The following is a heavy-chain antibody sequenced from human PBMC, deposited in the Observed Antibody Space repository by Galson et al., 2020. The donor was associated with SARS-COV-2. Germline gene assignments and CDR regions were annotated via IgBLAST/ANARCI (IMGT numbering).Heavy chain of an antibody. CDR2: VYYTGNT. Sequence: SETLSLTCTVSGGSIYGYYWSWIRQPPGKGLEWIGNVYYTGNTKYKPSLESRLTISVDTSKNQFSLRLTSVTAADRALYYCARDTPNYGLDVWGQGTTVTVSS. V-gene: IGHV4-59*08. CDR3: ARDTPNYGLDV. J-gene: IGHJ6*02. CDR1: GGSIYGYY. D-gene: IGHD2-15*01.